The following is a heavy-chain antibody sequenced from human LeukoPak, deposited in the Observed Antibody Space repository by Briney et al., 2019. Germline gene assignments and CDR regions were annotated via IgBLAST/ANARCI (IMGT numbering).Heavy chain of an antibody. CDR3: ARDPDYGDPNLDY. CDR1: GFTFSSYA. V-gene: IGHV3-21*01. D-gene: IGHD4-17*01. Sequence: PGGSLRLSCAASGFTFSSYAMRWVRQAPGKGLEWVSSISSSSSYIYYADSVKGRFTISRDNAKNSLYLQMNSLRAEDTAVYYCARDPDYGDPNLDYWGQGTLVTVSS. J-gene: IGHJ4*02. CDR2: ISSSSSYI.